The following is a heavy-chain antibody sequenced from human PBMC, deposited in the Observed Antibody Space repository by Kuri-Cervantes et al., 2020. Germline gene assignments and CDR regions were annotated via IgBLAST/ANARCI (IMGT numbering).Heavy chain of an antibody. J-gene: IGHJ4*02. CDR2: ISGSGDST. CDR3: ARHNLAYYYDSSGYYYFDY. V-gene: IGHV3-23*01. D-gene: IGHD3-22*01. Sequence: LSLTCAASGFTFDDYAMHWDRQAPGKGLEWVSAISGSGDSTYYPDSVKGRFTISRDNPKNTLYLQMNSLRAEDTARYYCARHNLAYYYDSSGYYYFDYWGQGTLVTVSS. CDR1: GFTFDDYA.